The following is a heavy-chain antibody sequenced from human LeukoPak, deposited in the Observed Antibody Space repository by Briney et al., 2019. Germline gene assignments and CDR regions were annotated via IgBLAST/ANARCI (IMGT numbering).Heavy chain of an antibody. CDR2: IIPIFGTA. CDR1: GGTFSSYA. Sequence: ASAKVSCKASGGTFSSYAISWVRQAPGQGLEWMGRIIPIFGTANYAQKFQGRVTITADKSTSTAYMELSSLRSEDTAVYYCARDTWLQLDYWGQGTLVTVSS. D-gene: IGHD5-24*01. J-gene: IGHJ4*02. V-gene: IGHV1-69*06. CDR3: ARDTWLQLDY.